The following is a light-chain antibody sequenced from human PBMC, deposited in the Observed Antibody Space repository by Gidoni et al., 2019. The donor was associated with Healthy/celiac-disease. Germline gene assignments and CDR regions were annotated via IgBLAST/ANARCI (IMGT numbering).Light chain of an antibody. CDR3: QQYDNLPRGGST. J-gene: IGKJ3*01. Sequence: DIQMTQSPSSLSASVGDRVTITCQASQDISNYLNWYQQKPGKAPKLLIYDASNLETGVPSRFSGSGSGTDFTFTISSLQPEDIATYYCQQYDNLPRGGSTFGPGTKVDIK. CDR1: QDISNY. CDR2: DAS. V-gene: IGKV1-33*01.